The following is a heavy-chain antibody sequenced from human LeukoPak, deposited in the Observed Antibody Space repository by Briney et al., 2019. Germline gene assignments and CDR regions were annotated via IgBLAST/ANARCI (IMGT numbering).Heavy chain of an antibody. CDR3: ARDPNGDYVGAFDM. Sequence: GGSLRLSCAASGFTFTNFAMMWVRQTPGKGLELVSTIRSSGLNTYSADSVKDRFTISGDDSRNTLYLQMNRLRAEDTGVYYCARDPNGDYVGAFDMWGRGTVVTVSS. CDR1: GFTFTNFA. D-gene: IGHD4-17*01. J-gene: IGHJ3*02. V-gene: IGHV3-23*01. CDR2: IRSSGLNT.